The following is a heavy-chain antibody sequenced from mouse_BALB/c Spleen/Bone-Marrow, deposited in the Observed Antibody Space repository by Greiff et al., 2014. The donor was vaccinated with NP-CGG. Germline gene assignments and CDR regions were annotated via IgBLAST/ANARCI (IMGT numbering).Heavy chain of an antibody. CDR2: IYPHNGGN. CDR3: ARSSGTPATTYYFDY. J-gene: IGHJ2*01. CDR1: GYTFTDYN. V-gene: IGHV1S29*02. Sequence: VQLQQSGPELVKPGASVKISCKASGYTFTDYNMHWVKQSHGKSLEWIGYIYPHNGGNGYNQKFKNKATLTVDSSSSTAYMELRSLTSEDSAVYYCARSSGTPATTYYFDYWGQGTPLTVSS. D-gene: IGHD1-2*01.